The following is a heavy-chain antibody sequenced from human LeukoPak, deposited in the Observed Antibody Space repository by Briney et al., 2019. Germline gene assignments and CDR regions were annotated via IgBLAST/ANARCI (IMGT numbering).Heavy chain of an antibody. D-gene: IGHD3-22*01. Sequence: PSETLSLTCTVSGGSISSSSYYWGWIRQPPGKGLEWIGSIYYSGSTYYNPSLKSRVTISVDTSKNQFSLKLSSVTAADTAVYYCARDSTDDSVDYWGQGTLVTVSS. J-gene: IGHJ4*02. V-gene: IGHV4-39*07. CDR1: GGSISSSSYY. CDR3: ARDSTDDSVDY. CDR2: IYYSGST.